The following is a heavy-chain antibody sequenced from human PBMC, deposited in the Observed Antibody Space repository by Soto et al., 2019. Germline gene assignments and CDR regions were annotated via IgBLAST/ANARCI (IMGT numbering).Heavy chain of an antibody. D-gene: IGHD2-2*01. CDR3: AHSVSIVTAAAMWGMRLQNWFDP. CDR1: GFSLSTTGIG. V-gene: IGHV2-5*01. CDR2: IYWNDDK. Sequence: GSGPTLVNPTQTLTLTCTFSGFSLSTTGIGVGWIRQPPGKALEWLALIYWNDDKRYSPSLESRLTITKDTSKNQVVLTMTNMDPVDSATYYCAHSVSIVTAAAMWGMRLQNWFDPWGQGTLVPVSS. J-gene: IGHJ5*02.